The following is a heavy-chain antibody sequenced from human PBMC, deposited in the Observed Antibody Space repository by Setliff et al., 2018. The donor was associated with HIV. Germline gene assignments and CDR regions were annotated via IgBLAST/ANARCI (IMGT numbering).Heavy chain of an antibody. CDR2: VDPENGKT. CDR1: GYTFADHF. Sequence: ASVKVSCKASGYTFADHFMYWVQQAPGKGLVYMGRVDPENGKTIYAEKFQGRLTITADTSTDTGYMELSSLASHDTALYYCSTNKWPMIRGVTAFDHWGPGTLVTVSS. V-gene: IGHV1-69-2*01. D-gene: IGHD3-10*01. CDR3: STNKWPMIRGVTAFDH. J-gene: IGHJ4*02.